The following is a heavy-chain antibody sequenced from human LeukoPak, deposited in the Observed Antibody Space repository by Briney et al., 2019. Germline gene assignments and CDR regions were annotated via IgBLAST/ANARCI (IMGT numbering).Heavy chain of an antibody. D-gene: IGHD6-13*01. V-gene: IGHV3-30*04. CDR3: ARDVRLQLVYYFDY. Sequence: GGSLRLSCAASGFTFSSYAMHWVRQAPGKGLEWVAVISYDGSNKYYADSVKGRFTISRDNSKNTLYLQMNSLRAEDTAVYYCARDVRLQLVYYFDYWGQGTLVTASS. J-gene: IGHJ4*02. CDR2: ISYDGSNK. CDR1: GFTFSSYA.